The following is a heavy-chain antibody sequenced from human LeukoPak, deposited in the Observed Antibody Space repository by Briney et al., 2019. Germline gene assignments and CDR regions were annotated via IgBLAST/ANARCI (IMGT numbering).Heavy chain of an antibody. D-gene: IGHD3-9*01. V-gene: IGHV4-59*12. CDR3: ATGRSIRYFDY. J-gene: IGHJ4*02. CDR1: GVSIFSSY. Sequence: PSETLSLTCTVSGVSIFSSYWNWVRQPPGMGLEWIGYVHYSGSTNYNPSLKSRVTISVDTSKSQFSLKLSSATAADTAVYYCATGRSIRYFDYWGQGTLLTVSS. CDR2: VHYSGST.